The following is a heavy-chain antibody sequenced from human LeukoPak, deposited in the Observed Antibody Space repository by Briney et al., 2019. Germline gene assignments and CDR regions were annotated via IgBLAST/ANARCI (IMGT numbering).Heavy chain of an antibody. CDR1: GFTFSSYT. V-gene: IGHV3-48*01. CDR3: ARDRGTGYSRVDY. J-gene: IGHJ4*02. D-gene: IGHD6-13*01. Sequence: GGSLRLSCAASGFTFSSYTMNWVRQAPGKGLEWVSYIGSSSNTIYYADSVKGRFTISRDNAQNSLYLQMYSLRAEDTAVYYCARDRGTGYSRVDYWGQGTLVTVPS. CDR2: IGSSSNTI.